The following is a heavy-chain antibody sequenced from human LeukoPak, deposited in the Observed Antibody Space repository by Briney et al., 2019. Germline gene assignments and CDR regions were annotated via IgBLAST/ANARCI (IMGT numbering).Heavy chain of an antibody. J-gene: IGHJ4*02. Sequence: SETLSLTCTVSGYFISSGYYWGWIRQPPGKGLEWIGSIYHSGSTYYNPSLKSRVTISVDTSKNQFSLKLSSVTAADTAVYYCARSEYYYDSSGYYYEVNYFDYWGQGTLVTVSS. D-gene: IGHD3-22*01. CDR1: GYFISSGYY. CDR3: ARSEYYYDSSGYYYEVNYFDY. CDR2: IYHSGST. V-gene: IGHV4-38-2*02.